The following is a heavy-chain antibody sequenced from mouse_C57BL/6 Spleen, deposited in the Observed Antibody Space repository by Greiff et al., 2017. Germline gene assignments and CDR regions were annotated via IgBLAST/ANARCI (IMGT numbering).Heavy chain of an antibody. D-gene: IGHD1-1*01. CDR2: ISSGGSYT. J-gene: IGHJ1*03. Sequence: EVQLVESGGDLVKPGGSLKLSCAASGFTFSSYGMSWVRQTPDKRLEWVATISSGGSYTYYPDSVKGRFTISRDNAKNTLYLQMSSLKSEDTAMYYCARESDYGSSSGYFDVWGTGTTVTVSS. V-gene: IGHV5-6*01. CDR3: ARESDYGSSSGYFDV. CDR1: GFTFSSYG.